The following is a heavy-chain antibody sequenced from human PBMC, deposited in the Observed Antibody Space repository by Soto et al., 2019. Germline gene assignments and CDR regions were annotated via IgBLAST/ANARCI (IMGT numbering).Heavy chain of an antibody. J-gene: IGHJ6*02. CDR2: IYHSGST. V-gene: IGHV4-30-2*01. D-gene: IGHD3-10*01. Sequence: SETLSLTCAVSGGSISSGGYSWSWIRQPPGKGLEWIGYIYHSGSTYYNPSLKSRVTISVDRSKNQFSLKLSSVTAADTAVYYCASSGSYYYYGMDVWGQGTTVTVSS. CDR1: GGSISSGGYS. CDR3: ASSGSYYYYGMDV.